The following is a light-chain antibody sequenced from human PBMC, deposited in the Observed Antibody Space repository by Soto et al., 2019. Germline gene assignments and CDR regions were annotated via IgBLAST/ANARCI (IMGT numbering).Light chain of an antibody. V-gene: IGLV2-14*01. CDR3: SSYTTSSTVV. CDR1: SSDVGAYGY. Sequence: QSVLTQPASVSGSPGQSITISCTGTSSDVGAYGYVSWYQQHPGKAPKLMIYEVSYRPSGVSNRFSGSKSGNAASLTISGLQAEYEAEYYCSSYTTSSTVVFGGGTKLTVL. CDR2: EVS. J-gene: IGLJ2*01.